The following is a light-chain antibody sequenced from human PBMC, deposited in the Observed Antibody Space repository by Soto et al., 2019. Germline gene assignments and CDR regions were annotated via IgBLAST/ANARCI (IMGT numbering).Light chain of an antibody. J-gene: IGLJ2*01. CDR2: DVS. Sequence: QSALTQPASVSGSPGQSITISCTGTSSDVGGYNYVSWYQQHPGKAPKLMIYDVSKRPSGVSNRFSGSKSGNTASLTISGLPAEDAAYYYCSSYTSSSLVVFGVGTKLTVL. V-gene: IGLV2-14*01. CDR1: SSDVGGYNY. CDR3: SSYTSSSLVV.